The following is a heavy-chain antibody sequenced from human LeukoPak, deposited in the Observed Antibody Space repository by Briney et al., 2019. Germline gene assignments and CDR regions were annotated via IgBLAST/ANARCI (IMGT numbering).Heavy chain of an antibody. J-gene: IGHJ4*02. V-gene: IGHV4-30-2*01. D-gene: IGHD2-8*01. Sequence: PSETLPLTCTVSGGSISSGGYYWSWIRQPPGKGLEWIGYIYHSGSTYYNPSLKSRVTISVDRSKNQFSLKLSSVTAADTAVYYCARGRDIVPLDYWGQGTLVTVSS. CDR1: GGSISSGGYY. CDR3: ARGRDIVPLDY. CDR2: IYHSGST.